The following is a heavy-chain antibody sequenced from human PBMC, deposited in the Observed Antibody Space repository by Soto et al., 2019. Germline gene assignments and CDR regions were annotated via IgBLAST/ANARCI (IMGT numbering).Heavy chain of an antibody. CDR3: ARGPYYYYYMDV. V-gene: IGHV1-8*01. Sequence: QVQLVQSGAEVKKPGASVKVSCKASGYTFTSYDINWVRQATGQGLEWMGWMNPNSGNTGYAQKFQGRITMTRNTSITTAYMELSSLRSVDTAVYYCARGPYYYYYMDVWGKGTTVTVSS. J-gene: IGHJ6*03. CDR2: MNPNSGNT. CDR1: GYTFTSYD.